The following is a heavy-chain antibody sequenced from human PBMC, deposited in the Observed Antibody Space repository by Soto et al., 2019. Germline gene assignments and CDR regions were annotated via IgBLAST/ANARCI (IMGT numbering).Heavy chain of an antibody. CDR1: GGSISSGDYY. V-gene: IGHV4-30-4*01. D-gene: IGHD1-1*01. CDR2: IYYSGST. J-gene: IGHJ4*02. CDR3: ARVSTTEYYFDY. Sequence: ASETLSLTCTVSGGSISSGDYYWSWIRQPPGKGLEWIGYIYYSGSTYYNPSLKSRVTIPVDTSKNQFSLKLSSVTAADTAVYYCARVSTTEYYFDYWGQGTLVTVSS.